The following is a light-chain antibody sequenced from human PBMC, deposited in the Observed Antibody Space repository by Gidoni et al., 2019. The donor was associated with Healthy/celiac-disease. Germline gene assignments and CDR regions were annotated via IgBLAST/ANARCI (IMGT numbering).Light chain of an antibody. CDR2: GAS. CDR1: QSVSSN. Sequence: EIVMTQSPATLSVSPGERATLSCRASQSVSSNLAWYQQKPGQAPRLLLYGASTRATGIPVRFSGSGSGTDFTLTISSLQSEDFAIYYCQQYNNWPPLTFGGGTKVEIK. J-gene: IGKJ4*01. CDR3: QQYNNWPPLT. V-gene: IGKV3-15*01.